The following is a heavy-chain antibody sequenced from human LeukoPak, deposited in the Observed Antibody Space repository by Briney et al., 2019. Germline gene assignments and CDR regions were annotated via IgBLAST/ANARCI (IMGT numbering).Heavy chain of an antibody. CDR2: ISWDGGST. CDR1: GFTFDDYT. Sequence: PGGSLRLSCAASGFTFDDYTMHWVRQAPGKGLEWVSLISWDGGSTYYADSVKGRFTISRDNSKNSLYLQMNSLRTEDTALYYCAKGRGSGWYQYYMDVWGKGTTVTVSS. V-gene: IGHV3-43*01. CDR3: AKGRGSGWYQYYMDV. D-gene: IGHD6-19*01. J-gene: IGHJ6*03.